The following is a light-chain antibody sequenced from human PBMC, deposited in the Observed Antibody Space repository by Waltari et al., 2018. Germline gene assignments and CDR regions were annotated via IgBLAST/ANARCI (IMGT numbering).Light chain of an antibody. CDR3: QQYGSSIMYT. Sequence: VLTQSPGTLSLSPGERATLSCRASQSLTKRYLAWYQQKPGQAPRLLIYGASSRAACIPDRFSGSGSGTDFTLTISRLEPEDSAVYYCQQYGSSIMYTFGQGTKLEIK. V-gene: IGKV3-20*01. CDR2: GAS. J-gene: IGKJ2*01. CDR1: QSLTKRY.